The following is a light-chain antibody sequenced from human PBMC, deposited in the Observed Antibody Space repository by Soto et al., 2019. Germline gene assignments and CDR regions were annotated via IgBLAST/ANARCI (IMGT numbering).Light chain of an antibody. CDR3: QQYYSTPQT. CDR2: WAS. CDR1: QSVLYSPNNKNY. J-gene: IGKJ1*01. V-gene: IGKV4-1*01. Sequence: DIVMTQSPDFLAVSLGERATINCKSSQSVLYSPNNKNYLAWYQQKPGQPPKLLIYWASTRESGVPDRFSGSGSGTDFTLTISSLQAEDVAVYYCQQYYSTPQTFGQGTKVEVK.